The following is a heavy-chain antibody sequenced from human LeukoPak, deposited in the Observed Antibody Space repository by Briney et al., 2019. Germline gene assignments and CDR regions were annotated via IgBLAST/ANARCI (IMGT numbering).Heavy chain of an antibody. V-gene: IGHV3-48*01. D-gene: IGHD3-22*01. Sequence: GGSLRLSCAASGFTFSSYSMNWVRQAPGKGLEWVSYISIDSSSIYYAGSVKGRFTISRDNAKNSLFLQMNSLRAEDTAVYYCARSRGSSGRHPFDYWGQGTLVPVSS. CDR1: GFTFSSYS. CDR3: ARSRGSSGRHPFDY. J-gene: IGHJ4*02. CDR2: ISIDSSSI.